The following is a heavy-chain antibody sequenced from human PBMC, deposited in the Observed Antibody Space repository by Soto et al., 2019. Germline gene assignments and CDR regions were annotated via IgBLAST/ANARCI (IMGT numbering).Heavy chain of an antibody. CDR1: GFTFSDYY. Sequence: PGGSLRLSCAASGFTFSDYYMSWIRQAPGXGLXXVSYXSXSXXXXXXADSVKGRFTISRDNAKNSLYLQMNSLRAEDTAVYYCAREGGPQDYWGQGTLVTVSS. CDR2: XSXSXXXX. V-gene: IGHV3-11*06. CDR3: AREGGPQDY. J-gene: IGHJ4*02.